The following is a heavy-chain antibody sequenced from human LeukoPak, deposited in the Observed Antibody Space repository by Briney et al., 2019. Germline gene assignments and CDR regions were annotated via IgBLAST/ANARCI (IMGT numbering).Heavy chain of an antibody. V-gene: IGHV3-30-3*01. CDR3: ARDHSGYDYWFHY. J-gene: IGHJ4*02. CDR2: ISYDGSTK. D-gene: IGHD5-12*01. Sequence: GGSLRLSCAASGFTFSNYAMHWVRQAPHKGLEWVAVISYDGSTKYYADSVKGRFTISRDNSKNTLSLHMASLTVEDTAMYYCARDHSGYDYWFHYWGQGTLVTVSS. CDR1: GFTFSNYA.